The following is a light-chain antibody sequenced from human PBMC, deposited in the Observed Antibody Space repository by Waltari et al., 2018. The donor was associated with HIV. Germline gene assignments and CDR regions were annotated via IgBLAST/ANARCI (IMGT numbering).Light chain of an antibody. CDR3: QAWDSNNYV. V-gene: IGLV3-1*01. CDR2: QDS. CDR1: KLSHRF. Sequence: DLSQPASVSVSSRQNPTVTCSCEKLSHRFVCWYRQTSGQSPEFIIYQDSRRPSGISDRFSGATSGSKATLTIRGTQSIDEGDYYCQAWDSNNYVFGSGTRVTVL. J-gene: IGLJ1*01.